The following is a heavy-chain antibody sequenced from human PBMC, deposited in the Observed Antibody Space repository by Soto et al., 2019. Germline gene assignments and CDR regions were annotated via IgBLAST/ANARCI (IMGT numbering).Heavy chain of an antibody. CDR1: GFTFSSSA. CDR2: VSGSGGTT. CDR3: ARCTVDTSGTSGWCHYLDP. D-gene: IGHD6-19*01. Sequence: GGSLRLSCAASGFTFSSSAMSWVRQAPGKGLEWVSAVSGSGGTTYYADSVRGRFTISRDNSKNTLYLQMNSLRAEDTAIYFCARCTVDTSGTSGWCHYLDPWGQGTLVTVSS. J-gene: IGHJ5*02. V-gene: IGHV3-23*01.